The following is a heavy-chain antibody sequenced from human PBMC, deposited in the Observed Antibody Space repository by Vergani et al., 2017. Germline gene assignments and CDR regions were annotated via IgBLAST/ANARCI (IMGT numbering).Heavy chain of an antibody. J-gene: IGHJ5*02. V-gene: IGHV4-39*01. CDR3: TRHWAVVAANNWFDP. CDR2: IYDNEIT. Sequence: QLQLPESGPGLVKPSETLSLTCSVSGASISSRSSYWGWVRQLPGKGLEWIGSIYDNEITYYNPSLESRVTMSVDTSKSQFSLKLSSVTAADTAVYYCTRHWAVVAANNWFDPWGQGTLVTVSS. D-gene: IGHD2-15*01. CDR1: GASISSRSSY.